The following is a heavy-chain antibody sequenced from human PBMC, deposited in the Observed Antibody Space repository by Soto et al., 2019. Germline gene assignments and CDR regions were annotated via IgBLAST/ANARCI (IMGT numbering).Heavy chain of an antibody. CDR1: GGTFSNYT. V-gene: IGHV1-69*02. CDR3: AKAPTASAAFVF. Sequence: QVQLVQSGAEMKRPESSVKVSCETSGGTFSNYTFSWVRQATGQGLEWMGWIIPVLNIAKYAQKFQGRVNITADKSTNTGYLELSSLRSEDTVIYFCAKAPTASAAFVFWGQGTLVTVSS. CDR2: IIPVLNIA. D-gene: IGHD2-21*02. J-gene: IGHJ4*02.